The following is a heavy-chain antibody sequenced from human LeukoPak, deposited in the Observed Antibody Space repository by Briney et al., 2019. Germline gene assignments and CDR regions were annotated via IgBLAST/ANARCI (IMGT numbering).Heavy chain of an antibody. D-gene: IGHD2-2*01. CDR3: AREYQLPLFWFDP. J-gene: IGHJ5*02. CDR1: GYTFTSYD. CDR2: MNPNSGNT. V-gene: IGHV1-8*03. Sequence: ASVKVSCKASGYTFTSYDINWVRQATGQGLEWMGWMNPNSGNTGYAQKFQGRVTITRNTSISTAYMELSSLRSEDTAVYYCAREYQLPLFWFDPWGQGTLVTVSS.